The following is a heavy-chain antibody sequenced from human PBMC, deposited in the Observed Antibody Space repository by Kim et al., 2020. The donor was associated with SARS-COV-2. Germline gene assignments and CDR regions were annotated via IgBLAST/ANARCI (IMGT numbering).Heavy chain of an antibody. CDR1: GGTFSSYA. D-gene: IGHD3-3*01. CDR3: ARKWSGYSNWYFDL. V-gene: IGHV1-69*13. CDR2: IIPIFGTA. J-gene: IGHJ2*01. Sequence: SVKVSCKASGGTFSSYAISWVRQAPGQGLEWMGGIIPIFGTANYAQKFQGRVTITADESTSTAYVELSSLRSEDTAVYYCARKWSGYSNWYFDLWGRGTLVTVSS.